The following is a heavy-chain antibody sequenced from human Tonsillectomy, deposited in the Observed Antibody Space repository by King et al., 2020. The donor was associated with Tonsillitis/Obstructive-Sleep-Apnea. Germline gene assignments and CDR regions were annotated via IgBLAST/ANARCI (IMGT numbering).Heavy chain of an antibody. CDR3: ARDPPGWSTHY. CDR2: IYSGGGT. CDR1: GFTFSSNY. V-gene: IGHV3-66*01. J-gene: IGHJ4*02. D-gene: IGHD3-3*01. Sequence: VQLVESGGGLVQPGGSLRLSCAASGFTFSSNYMSWVRQAPGKGLEWVSVIYSGGGTYYADSVKGRFTISRDNSKNTLYLQMNSLRAEDTTVYYCARDPPGWSTHYWGQGTLVTVSS.